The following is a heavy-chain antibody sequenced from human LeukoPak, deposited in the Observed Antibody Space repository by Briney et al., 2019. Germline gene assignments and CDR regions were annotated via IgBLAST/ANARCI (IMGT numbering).Heavy chain of an antibody. Sequence: ASVKVSCKASGYIFTRYAMNWVRQAPGQGLEWMGWINTNTGNPTYAQGFTGQFVFSLDTSVNTAYPQISSLKAEDTAVYYCARDQGTSVTRDGMDVWGQGTTVTVSS. CDR3: ARDQGTSVTRDGMDV. CDR2: INTNTGNP. CDR1: GYIFTRYA. D-gene: IGHD4-17*01. J-gene: IGHJ6*02. V-gene: IGHV7-4-1*02.